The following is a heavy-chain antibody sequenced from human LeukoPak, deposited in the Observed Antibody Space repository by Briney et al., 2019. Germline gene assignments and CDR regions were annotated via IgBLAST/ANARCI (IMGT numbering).Heavy chain of an antibody. V-gene: IGHV4-34*01. Sequence: SETLSLTCAVYGGSFSGYYWSWIRQPPGKGLEWIGEINHSGSSNYNPSLKSRVTISVDTSKNQFSLKLSSVTAADTAVYYCARGFDSSGYYDYWSQGTLVTVSS. CDR3: ARGFDSSGYYDY. CDR2: INHSGSS. CDR1: GGSFSGYY. D-gene: IGHD3-22*01. J-gene: IGHJ4*02.